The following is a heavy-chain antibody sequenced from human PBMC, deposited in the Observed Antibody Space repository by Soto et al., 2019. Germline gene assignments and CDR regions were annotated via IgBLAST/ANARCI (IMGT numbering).Heavy chain of an antibody. CDR1: GFTFSSYA. CDR3: ARDRLRYNWNDFPYYYYGMDD. CDR2: ISYDGSNK. V-gene: IGHV3-30-3*01. D-gene: IGHD1-1*01. Sequence: QVELVESRGGVVQPGRSLRLSCAASGFTFSSYAMHWVRQAPGKGLEWVAVISYDGSNKYYADSVKGRFTISRDNSKNSLYLQMNSLRAEDTAVYYCARDRLRYNWNDFPYYYYGMDDWGQGTTVTVSS. J-gene: IGHJ6*02.